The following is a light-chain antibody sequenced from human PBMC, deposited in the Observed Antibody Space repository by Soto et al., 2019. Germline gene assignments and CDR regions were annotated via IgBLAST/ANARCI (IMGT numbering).Light chain of an antibody. CDR1: SSDVGDYNY. Sequence: QSVLTQPPSASGSLGQSVTIPCTGTSSDVGDYNYASWYQQHPGKVPKLMIYEVSKRPSGVPDRFSGSKSGNTASLTVSGLQAEDEADYYCSSFAGSPVVFGGGTKVTVL. CDR3: SSFAGSPVV. V-gene: IGLV2-8*01. CDR2: EVS. J-gene: IGLJ2*01.